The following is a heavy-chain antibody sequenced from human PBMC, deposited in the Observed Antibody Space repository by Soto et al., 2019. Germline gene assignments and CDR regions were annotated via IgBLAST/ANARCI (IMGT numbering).Heavy chain of an antibody. V-gene: IGHV1-69*01. CDR1: GGDPSNSA. J-gene: IGHJ6*02. Sequence: QVHLLMQSGAEVKKPGSSVKVSCKASGGDPSNSAISWVRQAPGQGLEWMGGIIPVFGIMSYAQNFQGRVTITADESTSTAYMELSSLRVEDTAVYFCAGGRIVVVGSSAYYGMDVWGQGTAVTVSS. CDR2: IIPVFGIM. D-gene: IGHD2-15*01. CDR3: AGGRIVVVGSSAYYGMDV.